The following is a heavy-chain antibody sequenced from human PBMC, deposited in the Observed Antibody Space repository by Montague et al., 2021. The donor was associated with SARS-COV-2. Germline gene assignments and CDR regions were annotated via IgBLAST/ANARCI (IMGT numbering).Heavy chain of an antibody. CDR1: GGSISSSSYY. CDR2: IYYSGNT. D-gene: IGHD3-3*01. CDR3: ANMGVGRITIFGVVSRGGLDY. Sequence: SETLSLTCTVSGGSISSSSYYWGWIRQPPGKGLEWIGNIYYSGNTYYNPSLESRVTISVDTSKNQFSLKLSSVTAADTAVYYCANMGVGRITIFGVVSRGGLDYWGQGTLVTVSS. V-gene: IGHV4-39*01. J-gene: IGHJ4*02.